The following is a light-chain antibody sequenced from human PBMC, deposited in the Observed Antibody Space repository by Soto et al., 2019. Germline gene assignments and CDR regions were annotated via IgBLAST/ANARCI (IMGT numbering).Light chain of an antibody. V-gene: IGLV1-40*01. J-gene: IGLJ1*01. CDR1: SSNIGAGYD. CDR2: GNS. Sequence: QSVLTQPPSVSGAPGQRVTISCTGSSSNIGAGYDVHWYQQLPGTAPKLLIYGNSNRPSGVPDRFSGSKSGTSASLAITGLQAEYEADYYCQSYDSSLSGHYVFGTGTQVTVL. CDR3: QSYDSSLSGHYV.